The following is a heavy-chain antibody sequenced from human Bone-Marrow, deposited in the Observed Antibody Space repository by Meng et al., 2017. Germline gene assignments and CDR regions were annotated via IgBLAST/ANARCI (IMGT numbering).Heavy chain of an antibody. V-gene: IGHV6-1*01. CDR2: TYYRSRWYS. D-gene: IGHD1-1*01. CDR3: ARDGTSWYFFDY. Sequence: QVQLQQSGPGLVKPSQTLSLTCAISGDSVSSNSATWNWIRQSPSRGLEWLGRTYYRSRWYSDYAVSVQSRITINSDTSKNQFSLQLNSLTPEDSAVYYCARDGTSWYFFDYWGQGTLVTVSS. J-gene: IGHJ4*02. CDR1: GDSVSSNSAT.